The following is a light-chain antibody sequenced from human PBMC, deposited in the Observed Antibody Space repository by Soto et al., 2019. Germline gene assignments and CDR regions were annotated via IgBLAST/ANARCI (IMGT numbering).Light chain of an antibody. V-gene: IGLV2-14*02. CDR3: QSYDTSLGAHVV. Sequence: QSALTQPASVSGSPGQSITISCMGTHSDIGSYDLVSWYQQFPGKAPKLIIYENTRRPSGVSDRFSGSKSGTSASLAITGLQSWDEADYYCQSYDTSLGAHVVFGGGTKLTVL. J-gene: IGLJ2*01. CDR1: HSDIGSYDL. CDR2: ENT.